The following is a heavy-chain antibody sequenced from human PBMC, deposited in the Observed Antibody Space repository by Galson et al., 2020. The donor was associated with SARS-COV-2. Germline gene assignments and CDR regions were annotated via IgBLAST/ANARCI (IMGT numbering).Heavy chain of an antibody. CDR2: ISSSSAII. CDR1: GFSFSNYN. J-gene: IGHJ4*02. D-gene: IGHD2-15*01. CDR3: ARDAEPACKEGQDY. Sequence: GGSLRLSCAASGFSFSNYNMNWVRQAPGKGLEWVSFISSSSAIIYYADSAKGRFTISRDNAKNSLYLQMNSLRAEDTAVYYCARDAEPACKEGQDYWGQGTLVTVSS. V-gene: IGHV3-48*01.